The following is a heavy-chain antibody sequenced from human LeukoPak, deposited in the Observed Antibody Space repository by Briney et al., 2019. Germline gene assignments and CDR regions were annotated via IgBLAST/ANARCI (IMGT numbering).Heavy chain of an antibody. J-gene: IGHJ6*02. Sequence: GGSLRLSCAASGFTVSNNYMSWVRQAPGKGLEWVSVIYSGGYTYYADSVKGRFTISRDNSKNTLYLQMNSLRAEDTAVYYCARLGGITMIRGVIKGYYGMDVWGQGTTVTVSS. CDR3: ARLGGITMIRGVIKGYYGMDV. V-gene: IGHV3-53*01. CDR2: IYSGGYT. D-gene: IGHD3-10*01. CDR1: GFTVSNNY.